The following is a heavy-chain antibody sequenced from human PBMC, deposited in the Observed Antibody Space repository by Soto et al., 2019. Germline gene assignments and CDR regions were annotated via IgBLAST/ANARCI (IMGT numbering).Heavy chain of an antibody. D-gene: IGHD2-2*01. V-gene: IGHV1-2*04. CDR1: GYTFTGYY. CDR2: INPNSGGT. J-gene: IGHJ6*02. Sequence: ASVKVSCKASGYTFTGYYMHWVRQAPGQGLEWMGWINPNSGGTNYAQKFQGWVTMTRDTSISTAYMELSRLRSDDTAVYYCARGHCISTSCYYYYGMDVWGQGTTVTV. CDR3: ARGHCISTSCYYYYGMDV.